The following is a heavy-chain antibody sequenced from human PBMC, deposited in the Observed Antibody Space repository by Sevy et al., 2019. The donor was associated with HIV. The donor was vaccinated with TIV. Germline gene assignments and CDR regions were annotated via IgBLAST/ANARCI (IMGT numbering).Heavy chain of an antibody. CDR2: LSFGCGEI. V-gene: IGHV3-23*01. Sequence: GGSLRLSCAASGFTFSKYSMSWVRQPPGKGLEWVSTLSFGCGEINHADSVKGRFTTSRDNSKNSLYLQMNNLRAEDTAVYYYAREGWTKPHDYWGQGTLVTVSS. J-gene: IGHJ4*02. D-gene: IGHD1-26*01. CDR1: GFTFSKYS. CDR3: AREGWTKPHDY.